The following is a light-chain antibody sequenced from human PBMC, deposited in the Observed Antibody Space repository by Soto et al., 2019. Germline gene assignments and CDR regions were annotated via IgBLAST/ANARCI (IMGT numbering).Light chain of an antibody. CDR1: QGIRSH. Sequence: DIQMTQSASSLSASVGGTVTIDGEASQGIRSHLTWYQQIPGKAPKLLIYDASNLEIGVPSRFSGSGSGTDFTFTITSLQPEDIATYYCQQFDNLPLTFGGGTKVDIK. V-gene: IGKV1-33*01. J-gene: IGKJ4*01. CDR3: QQFDNLPLT. CDR2: DAS.